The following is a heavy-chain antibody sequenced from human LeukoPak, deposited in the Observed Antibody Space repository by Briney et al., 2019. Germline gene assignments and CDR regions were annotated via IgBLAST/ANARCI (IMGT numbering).Heavy chain of an antibody. CDR3: ANYSGSSRWFDY. V-gene: IGHV3-23*01. CDR2: ISGTSGNT. CDR1: GFTFSIYA. J-gene: IGHJ4*02. Sequence: GGSLRLSCAASGFTFSIYAMSWVRQAPGKGLEWVSSISGTSGNTYYADSVKGRFAISRDNSKDTLYLQMNSLRAEDTAIYYCANYSGSSRWFDYWGQGTLVTVSS. D-gene: IGHD6-13*01.